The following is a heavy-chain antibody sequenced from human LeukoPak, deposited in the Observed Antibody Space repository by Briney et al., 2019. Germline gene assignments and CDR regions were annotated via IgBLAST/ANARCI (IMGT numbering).Heavy chain of an antibody. J-gene: IGHJ4*02. V-gene: IGHV2-70*01. CDR2: IDWDDDK. Sequence: SGPTLVNPTQTLTLTCTFSGFSLSTSGMCVSWIRQPPGKALEWLALIDWDDDKYYSTSLKTRLTISKDTSKNQVVLTMTNMDPVGTATYYCARISRYYGSGSYSHFDYWGQGTLVTVSS. CDR3: ARISRYYGSGSYSHFDY. D-gene: IGHD3-10*01. CDR1: GFSLSTSGMC.